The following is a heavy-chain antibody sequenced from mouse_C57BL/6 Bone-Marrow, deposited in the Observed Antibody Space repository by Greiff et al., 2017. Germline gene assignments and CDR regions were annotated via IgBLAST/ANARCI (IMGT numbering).Heavy chain of an antibody. CDR3: ARLWGFYFDY. J-gene: IGHJ2*01. D-gene: IGHD4-1*01. CDR1: GFTFTDYY. Sequence: EVKVEESGGGLVQPGGSLSLSCAASGFTFTDYYMSWVRQPPGKALEWLGFIRNKANGYTTEYSASVKGRFTISRDNSQSILYLQMNALRAEDSATYYCARLWGFYFDYWGQGTTLSVSS. CDR2: IRNKANGYTT. V-gene: IGHV7-3*01.